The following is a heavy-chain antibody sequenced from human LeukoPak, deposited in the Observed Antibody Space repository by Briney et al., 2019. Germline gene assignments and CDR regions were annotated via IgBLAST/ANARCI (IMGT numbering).Heavy chain of an antibody. D-gene: IGHD3-3*01. CDR3: ATRVRGFLEWLSERDAFDI. CDR2: IYTSGST. V-gene: IGHV4-4*07. CDR1: GGSISSYY. J-gene: IGHJ3*02. Sequence: SETLSLTCTVSGGSISSYYWSWIRQPAGKGLEWIGRIYTSGSTNYNPPLKSRVTMSVDTSKNQFSLKLSSVTAADTAVYYWATRVRGFLEWLSERDAFDIWGQGTMVTVSS.